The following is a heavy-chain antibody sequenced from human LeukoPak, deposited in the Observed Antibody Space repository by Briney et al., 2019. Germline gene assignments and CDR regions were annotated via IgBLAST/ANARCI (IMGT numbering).Heavy chain of an antibody. J-gene: IGHJ6*03. CDR2: ISSSSSTI. D-gene: IGHD2-2*01. Sequence: PGGSLRLSCAASGFTFSSYSMNWVRQAPGKGLEWVSYISSSSSTIYYADSVKGRFTISRDNAKNSLYLQMNSLRAEDTAVYYCARTDGVPYYYYMDVWGKGTTVTVSS. CDR1: GFTFSSYS. CDR3: ARTDGVPYYYYMDV. V-gene: IGHV3-48*04.